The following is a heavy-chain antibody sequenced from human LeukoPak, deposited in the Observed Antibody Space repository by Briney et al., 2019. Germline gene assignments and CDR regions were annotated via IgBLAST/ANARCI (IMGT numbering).Heavy chain of an antibody. Sequence: GGSLRLSCAASGFTFSIHAMNWVRQAPGKGLEWVSTISGGGGSTYYADSVKGRFTISRDNSKNTLYLQVNSLRAEDTAVYYCARATNYYYDSSGYAPDFDYWGQGTLVTVSS. V-gene: IGHV3-23*01. D-gene: IGHD3-22*01. CDR1: GFTFSIHA. CDR3: ARATNYYYDSSGYAPDFDY. CDR2: ISGGGGST. J-gene: IGHJ4*02.